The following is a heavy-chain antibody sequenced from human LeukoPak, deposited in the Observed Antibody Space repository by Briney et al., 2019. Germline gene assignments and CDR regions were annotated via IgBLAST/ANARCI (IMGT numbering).Heavy chain of an antibody. Sequence: PGRSLRLSCAASGFTFSSYAMHWVRQAPGKGLEWVAVIYSGGSTYYADSVKGRFTISRDNSKNTLYLQMNSLRAEDTAVYYCARSVVAAAPFDYWGQGTLVTVSS. CDR2: IYSGGST. J-gene: IGHJ4*02. V-gene: IGHV3-53*01. D-gene: IGHD3-22*01. CDR1: GFTFSSYA. CDR3: ARSVVAAAPFDY.